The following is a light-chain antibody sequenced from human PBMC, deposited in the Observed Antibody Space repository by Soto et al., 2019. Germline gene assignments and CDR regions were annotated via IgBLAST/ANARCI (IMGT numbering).Light chain of an antibody. V-gene: IGKV3-20*01. CDR1: HIFSGTY. J-gene: IGKJ3*01. Sequence: ESVLTQSPATLSVSPGERATLSVSSIHIFSGTYLAWYQQTPGQAPRLLIYGASRRATGIPDRFSGSGSGTDFTLTISRLEPEDFTVYYCQQYGILPTTFGPVSKVDIK. CDR2: GAS. CDR3: QQYGILPTT.